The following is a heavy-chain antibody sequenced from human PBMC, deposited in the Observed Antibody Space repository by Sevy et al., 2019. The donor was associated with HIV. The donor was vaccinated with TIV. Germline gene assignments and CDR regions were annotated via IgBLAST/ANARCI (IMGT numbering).Heavy chain of an antibody. Sequence: SETLSLTCGVFSGSFSGHYWTWIRQPPGKGLEWIGGFNHGGGASYNPSLRSRVTISLDTSKNELSLRLNSVTAAETAIYYCAGGHYGLIDYRGPGTLVTVSS. V-gene: IGHV4-34*01. D-gene: IGHD4-17*01. CDR2: FNHGGGA. CDR3: AGGHYGLIDY. J-gene: IGHJ4*02. CDR1: SGSFSGHY.